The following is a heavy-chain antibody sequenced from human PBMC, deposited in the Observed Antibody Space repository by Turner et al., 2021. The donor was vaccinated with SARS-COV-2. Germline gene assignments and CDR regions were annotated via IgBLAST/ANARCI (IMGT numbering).Heavy chain of an antibody. D-gene: IGHD3-10*01. CDR3: AKQISYYGSGSLYYFDY. Sequence: QVQLVESGGGVVQPGRSLRLSCAASGFTFSTYGMHWVRQAPVKGLAWVAVISYDGSNKYYADSVRGRFTIARDNSKNTLYLQMNSLRAEDTAVYYCAKQISYYGSGSLYYFDYWGQGTLVTVSS. J-gene: IGHJ4*02. V-gene: IGHV3-30*18. CDR2: ISYDGSNK. CDR1: GFTFSTYG.